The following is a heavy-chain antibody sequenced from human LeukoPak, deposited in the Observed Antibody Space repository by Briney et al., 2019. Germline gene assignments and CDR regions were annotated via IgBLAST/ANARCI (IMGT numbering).Heavy chain of an antibody. CDR2: IRNEIDGGTT. D-gene: IGHD6-6*01. V-gene: IGHV3-15*01. CDR1: GFNFSNAW. Sequence: GGSLRLSCAASGFNFSNAWMAWVRQAPGKGLEWVGRIRNEIDGGTTHYATSATGRFTITRDDSRNTLYLQMQGLKSEDMAVYYCATDRLFHNYWGQGTLVTVSS. CDR3: ATDRLFHNY. J-gene: IGHJ4*02.